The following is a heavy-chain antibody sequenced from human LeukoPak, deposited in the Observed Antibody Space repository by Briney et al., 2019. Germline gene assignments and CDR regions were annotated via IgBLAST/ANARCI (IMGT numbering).Heavy chain of an antibody. D-gene: IGHD3-10*01. CDR1: GGTFSSYA. Sequence: SVKVSCKASGGTFSSYAISWVRQAPGQGLEWMGRIIPIFGIANYAQKFQGRVTITTDKSTSTAYMELSSLRSEDTAVYYCAIILWFGELIFDYWGQGTLVTVSS. V-gene: IGHV1-69*04. J-gene: IGHJ4*02. CDR2: IIPIFGIA. CDR3: AIILWFGELIFDY.